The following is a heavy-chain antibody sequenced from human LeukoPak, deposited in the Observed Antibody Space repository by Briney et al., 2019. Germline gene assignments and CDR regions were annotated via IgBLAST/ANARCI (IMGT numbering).Heavy chain of an antibody. CDR3: ARGPPNWGYDY. CDR2: MSPNSGDT. D-gene: IGHD7-27*01. CDR1: GYTFTSYA. Sequence: ASVKVSCKASGYTFTSYAMNWVRQATGQRPEWMGWMSPNSGDTGYAQKFQDRVTMTRNTSISTAYMELSSLRSDDTAVYYCARGPPNWGYDYWGPGTLVTVSS. V-gene: IGHV1-8*02. J-gene: IGHJ4*02.